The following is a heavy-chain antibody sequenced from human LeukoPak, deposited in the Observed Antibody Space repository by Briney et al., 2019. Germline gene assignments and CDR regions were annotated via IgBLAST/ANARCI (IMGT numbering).Heavy chain of an antibody. CDR3: ARTIPYGSGRQHPGKYYFDY. V-gene: IGHV3-53*01. CDR2: IYSGGST. Sequence: PGGSLRLSCAASGFTVSLKYMSWVRQAPGKGLEWVSVIYSGGSTYYADSVKGRFTTSRDDPKNTVYLQMDSLRAEDTAVYYCARTIPYGSGRQHPGKYYFDYWGQGTLVTVSS. D-gene: IGHD3-10*01. J-gene: IGHJ4*02. CDR1: GFTVSLKY.